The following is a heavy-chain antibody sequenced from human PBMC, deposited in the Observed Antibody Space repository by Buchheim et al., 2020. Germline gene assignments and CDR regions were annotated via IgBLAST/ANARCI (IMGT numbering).Heavy chain of an antibody. CDR3: ARAWAARLYFDD. CDR2: INPNGGTT. J-gene: IGHJ4*02. Sequence: QVQLVQSGTEVKKPGASVKVSCKASGYTFTSYYMNWVRQAPGQGLEWMGIINPNGGTTNYAQKFQGRVTMTRDPSTRTVYMELSSLRTEDTAIYFCARAWAARLYFDDWGQGTL. CDR1: GYTFTSYY. D-gene: IGHD6-25*01. V-gene: IGHV1-46*01.